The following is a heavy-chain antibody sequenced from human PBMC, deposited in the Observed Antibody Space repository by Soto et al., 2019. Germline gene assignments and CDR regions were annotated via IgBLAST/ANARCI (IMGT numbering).Heavy chain of an antibody. Sequence: PSDTLSLTCTVSGGSISSYYWSWIRQPPGKGLEWIGYIYYSGSTNYNPSLKSRVTISVDTSKNQFSLKLSSVTAADTAVYYCARFYNWFDPWGQGTLVTVSS. CDR1: GGSISSYY. CDR2: IYYSGST. J-gene: IGHJ5*02. CDR3: ARFYNWFDP. V-gene: IGHV4-59*01.